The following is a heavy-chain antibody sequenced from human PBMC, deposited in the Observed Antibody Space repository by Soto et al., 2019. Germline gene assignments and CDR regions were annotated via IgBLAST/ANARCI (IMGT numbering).Heavy chain of an antibody. V-gene: IGHV4-30-4*01. CDR3: ARVQANYDILTGYYYYYGMVV. CDR2: IYYSGST. Sequence: SETLSLTCTVSGGSISSGGYYWSWIRQPPGKGLEGIGYIYYSGSTYYNPSLKSRVTISVDTSKNQFSLQLSSVTAADTAVYYCARVQANYDILTGYYYYYGMVVWGQGTTVTVSS. D-gene: IGHD3-9*01. J-gene: IGHJ6*02. CDR1: GGSISSGGYY.